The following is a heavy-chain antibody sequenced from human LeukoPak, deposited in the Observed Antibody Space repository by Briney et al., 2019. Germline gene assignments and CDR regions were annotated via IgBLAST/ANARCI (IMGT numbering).Heavy chain of an antibody. J-gene: IGHJ1*01. CDR3: ARGPRYSRGYFQH. CDR2: INHSGST. Sequence: SETLSLTCAVYGGSFSGYYWSWLRQPPGKGLEWIGEINHSGSTNYNPSLKSRITISVDTSKNQFSLKLSSVTAADTAVYYCARGPRYSRGYFQHWGQGTLVTVSS. CDR1: GGSFSGYY. D-gene: IGHD6-13*01. V-gene: IGHV4-34*01.